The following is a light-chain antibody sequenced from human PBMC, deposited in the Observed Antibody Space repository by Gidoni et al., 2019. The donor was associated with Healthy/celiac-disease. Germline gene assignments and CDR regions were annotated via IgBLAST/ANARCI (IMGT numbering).Light chain of an antibody. Sequence: ELVLTQSPGPLSLSPGERATLSCRASQSVSSSYLAWYQQKPGQAPRLLIYGASSRATGIPDRFSGSGSGTDFTLTISRLEPEDFAVYYCQQYGSSPTTCGQGTKVEIK. CDR3: QQYGSSPTT. J-gene: IGKJ1*01. CDR1: QSVSSSY. V-gene: IGKV3-20*01. CDR2: GAS.